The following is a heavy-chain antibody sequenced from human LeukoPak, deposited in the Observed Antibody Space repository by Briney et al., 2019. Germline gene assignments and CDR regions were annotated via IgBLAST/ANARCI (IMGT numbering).Heavy chain of an antibody. J-gene: IGHJ6*03. V-gene: IGHV4-59*01. Sequence: SETLSLTCSVSGGSISNYYWSWIRRPAGKGLEWIGYIYYSGSTNYNPSLKSRVTISVDTSKNQFSLKLSSVTAADTAVYYCARSWAYALGYYYYMDVWGKGTTVTVSS. CDR1: GGSISNYY. CDR3: ARSWAYALGYYYYMDV. D-gene: IGHD2-2*01. CDR2: IYYSGST.